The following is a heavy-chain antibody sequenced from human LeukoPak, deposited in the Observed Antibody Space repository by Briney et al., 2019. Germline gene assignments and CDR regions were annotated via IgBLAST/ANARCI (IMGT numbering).Heavy chain of an antibody. V-gene: IGHV3-23*01. J-gene: IGHJ4*02. CDR2: ISGSGGST. D-gene: IGHD3-22*01. CDR1: GFTFSSYA. CDR3: AKDLRSYDSSGYYYEVDY. Sequence: GGSPRLSCAASGFTFSSYAMSWVRQAPGKGLEWVSAISGSGGSTYYADSVKGRFTISRDNSKNTLYLQMNSLRAEDTAVYYCAKDLRSYDSSGYYYEVDYWGQGTLVTVSS.